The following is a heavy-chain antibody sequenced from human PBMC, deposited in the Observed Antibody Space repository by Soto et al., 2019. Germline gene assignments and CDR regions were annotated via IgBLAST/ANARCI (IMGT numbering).Heavy chain of an antibody. CDR1: GFTFSSYG. CDR2: IWYDGSNR. V-gene: IGHV3-33*01. D-gene: IGHD2-2*01. J-gene: IGHJ6*02. CDR3: ARVDCSSTSCYARDYFYYGMDV. Sequence: QVQLVESGGGVVQPGRSLRLSCAASGFTFSSYGMNWVRQAPGKGLEWVAIIWYDGSNRYYADSVKGRFTISRDNSKNTLYLHMNSLRAEDTAVYYCARVDCSSTSCYARDYFYYGMDVWGQGTTVTVSS.